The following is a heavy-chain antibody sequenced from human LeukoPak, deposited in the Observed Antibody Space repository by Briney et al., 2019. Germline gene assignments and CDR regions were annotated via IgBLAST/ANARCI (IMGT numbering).Heavy chain of an antibody. CDR2: FNPNSGVT. J-gene: IGHJ4*02. CDR1: GYTFTGYY. CDR3: ARGDVPIFGVVIPFDY. D-gene: IGHD3-3*01. V-gene: IGHV1-2*02. Sequence: GASVKVSCKASGYTFTGYYMHWVRQAPGQGLEWMGWFNPNSGVTNYAQKFQGRVTMTKDTYISTAHMERSRLRSDDTAVYYCARGDVPIFGVVIPFDYGGQGTLVTVSS.